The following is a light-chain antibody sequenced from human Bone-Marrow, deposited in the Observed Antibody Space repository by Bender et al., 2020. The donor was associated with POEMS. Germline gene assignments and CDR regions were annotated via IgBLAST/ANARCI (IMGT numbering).Light chain of an antibody. Sequence: QSALTQPRSVSGSPGQSVTISCTGTSSDVGNYDNVSWYQQRPGKVPKLIIYDVNKRPSGVPDRFSGSKSGNTASLTISGLQAEDEADYYCCSYVASSIVIFGGGTKLTVL. CDR3: CSYVASSIVI. CDR1: SSDVGNYDN. V-gene: IGLV2-11*01. CDR2: DVN. J-gene: IGLJ2*01.